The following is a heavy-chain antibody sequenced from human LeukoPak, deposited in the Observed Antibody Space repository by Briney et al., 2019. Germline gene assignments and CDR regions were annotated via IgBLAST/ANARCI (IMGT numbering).Heavy chain of an antibody. Sequence: SETLSLTCTVSGGSISSSDYYWGWIRQPPGKGLEWIGNIYYSGSTYYNPSLKSRVTISVDTSKNQFSLKLSSVTAADTAVYYCARHLRSGVTTDYWGQGTLVTVPS. CDR2: IYYSGST. J-gene: IGHJ4*02. CDR1: GGSISSSDYY. V-gene: IGHV4-39*01. CDR3: ARHLRSGVTTDY. D-gene: IGHD4-17*01.